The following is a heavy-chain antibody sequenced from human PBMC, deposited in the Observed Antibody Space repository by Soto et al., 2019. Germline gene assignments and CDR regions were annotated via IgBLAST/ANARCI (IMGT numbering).Heavy chain of an antibody. D-gene: IGHD4-17*01. CDR3: AKEDDYGPRGKVFDL. J-gene: IGHJ3*01. Sequence: QVQLVESGGGVVQPGRSLRLSCAASGFTFSNYGMHWVRQAPGKGLEWVAVISYDGSNKYYADSVKGRFTISRDNSKNPLYLQMNRLRGGNPVVFYWAKEDDYGPRGKVFDLWAQGKMVPVSS. CDR1: GFTFSNYG. V-gene: IGHV3-30*18. CDR2: ISYDGSNK.